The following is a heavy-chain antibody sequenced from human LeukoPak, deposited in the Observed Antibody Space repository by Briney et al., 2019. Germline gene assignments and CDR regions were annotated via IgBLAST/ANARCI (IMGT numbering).Heavy chain of an antibody. V-gene: IGHV1-2*04. CDR1: GYTFTGYY. D-gene: IGHD2-2*01. Sequence: ASVKVSCKASGYTFTGYYMLWVRQAPGQGLEWMGWINPNSGGTNYAQKFQGWVTMTRDTSISTAYMELSRLRSDDTAVYYCARGYCRSTSCNQYYYYVMDVWGKGTTVTVPS. CDR2: INPNSGGT. J-gene: IGHJ6*04. CDR3: ARGYCRSTSCNQYYYYVMDV.